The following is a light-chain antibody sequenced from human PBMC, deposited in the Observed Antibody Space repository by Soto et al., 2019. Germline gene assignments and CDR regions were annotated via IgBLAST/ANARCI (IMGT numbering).Light chain of an antibody. Sequence: QSVLTQPPSASGTPGQRVTLSCSGGSSNIGSNSVNWYQQLPGTAPKLLIYSNDQGPSGVPARFSGSKSGTSASLAINGLQSEDESDYYCAAWDDSLNGYVFGTGTKLTVL. J-gene: IGLJ1*01. CDR3: AAWDDSLNGYV. CDR2: SND. CDR1: SSNIGSNS. V-gene: IGLV1-44*01.